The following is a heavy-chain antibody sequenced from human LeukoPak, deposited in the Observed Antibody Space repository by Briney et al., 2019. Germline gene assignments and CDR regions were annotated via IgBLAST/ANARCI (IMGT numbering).Heavy chain of an antibody. D-gene: IGHD3-10*01. CDR2: IRYDGSNK. J-gene: IGHJ4*02. CDR1: GFTFSSYG. Sequence: GGSLRLSCAASGFTFSSYGMHWVRQAPGKGLESVAFIRYDGSNKYYADSVKGRFTISRDNSKNTLYLQMNSLRAEDTAVYYCATQHSTGRGIITMVRGDHFDYWGQGTLVTVSS. CDR3: ATQHSTGRGIITMVRGDHFDY. V-gene: IGHV3-30*02.